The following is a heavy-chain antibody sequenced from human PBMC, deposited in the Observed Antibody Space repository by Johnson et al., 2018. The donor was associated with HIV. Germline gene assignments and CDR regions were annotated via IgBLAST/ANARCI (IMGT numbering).Heavy chain of an antibody. CDR3: ARPADYGDYSRDAFDI. V-gene: IGHV3-11*04. J-gene: IGHJ3*02. D-gene: IGHD4-17*01. CDR2: IRTSSSTI. Sequence: QVQLVESGGGLVKPGGSLRLSCAASGFTFSDYYMSWIRQAPGKGPEWISYIRTSSSTIYYADSVKGRFTISRDNAKNSLYLQMNSLRAEDTAVYYCARPADYGDYSRDAFDIWGQGTMVTVSS. CDR1: GFTFSDYY.